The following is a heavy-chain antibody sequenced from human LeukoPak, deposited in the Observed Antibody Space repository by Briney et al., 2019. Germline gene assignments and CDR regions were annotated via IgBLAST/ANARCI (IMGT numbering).Heavy chain of an antibody. J-gene: IGHJ4*02. Sequence: ASVKVSCKVSGYTLTELSMLWVRQAPGQGLEWMGWISAYNGNTNYAQKLQGRVTMTTDTSTSTAYMELRSLRSDDTAVYYCARDGDYYGSGSYYYGFDYWGQGTLVTVSS. D-gene: IGHD3-10*01. CDR3: ARDGDYYGSGSYYYGFDY. CDR2: ISAYNGNT. CDR1: GYTLTELS. V-gene: IGHV1-18*01.